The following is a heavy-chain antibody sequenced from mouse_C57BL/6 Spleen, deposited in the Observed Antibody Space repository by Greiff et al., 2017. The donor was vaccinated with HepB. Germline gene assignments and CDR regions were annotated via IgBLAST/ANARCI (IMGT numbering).Heavy chain of an antibody. CDR1: GFNIKDYY. J-gene: IGHJ1*03. CDR2: IDPEDGET. V-gene: IGHV14-2*01. Sequence: VQLQQSGAELVKPGASVKLSCTASGFNIKDYYMHWVKQRTEQGLEWIGRIDPEDGETKYAPKFQGKATITADTSSNTAYLQLSSLTSADPAVYYCARVPDGYYPWYFDVWGTGTTVTVSS. CDR3: ARVPDGYYPWYFDV. D-gene: IGHD2-3*01.